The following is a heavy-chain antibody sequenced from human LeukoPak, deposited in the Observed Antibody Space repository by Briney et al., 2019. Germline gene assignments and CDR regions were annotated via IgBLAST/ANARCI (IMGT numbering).Heavy chain of an antibody. V-gene: IGHV4-39*01. Sequence: SETLSLTCSVSGDSISGNTHYWGWIRQPPGKGLEWIGSRYSSGDTYYNPSLKSRVTMSVDTSKNQLSLKLSSVTAADTAVYYCARQETIVVFDYWGQGTLVTVSS. CDR2: RYSSGDT. J-gene: IGHJ4*02. CDR3: ARQETIVVFDY. CDR1: GDSISGNTHY. D-gene: IGHD2-2*01.